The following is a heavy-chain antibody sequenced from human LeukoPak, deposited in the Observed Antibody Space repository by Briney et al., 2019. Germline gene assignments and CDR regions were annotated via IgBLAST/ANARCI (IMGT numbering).Heavy chain of an antibody. J-gene: IGHJ4*02. Sequence: ASVKVSCKASGYTFTSYDINWVRQATGQGLEWMGWMNPNSGNTGYAQKFQGRVTMTRNTSISTAYMELSSLRSEDTAVYYCARAGGGSEWLRSAEDYWGQGTLVTVSS. D-gene: IGHD5-12*01. CDR3: ARAGGGSEWLRSAEDY. CDR2: MNPNSGNT. V-gene: IGHV1-8*01. CDR1: GYTFTSYD.